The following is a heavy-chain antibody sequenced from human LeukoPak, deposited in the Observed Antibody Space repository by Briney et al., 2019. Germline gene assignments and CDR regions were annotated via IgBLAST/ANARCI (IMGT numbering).Heavy chain of an antibody. J-gene: IGHJ5*02. Sequence: QPGGSPRLSCAASGFTVSSNYMSWVRQAPGKGLEWVSVIYSGGSPYYADSVKGRFTISRDNSKNTLYLQMNSLRVEDTAVYYCARGGSGSYPGGDNWFDPWGQGTLVTVSS. D-gene: IGHD3-10*01. CDR1: GFTVSSNY. V-gene: IGHV3-53*01. CDR2: IYSGGSP. CDR3: ARGGSGSYPGGDNWFDP.